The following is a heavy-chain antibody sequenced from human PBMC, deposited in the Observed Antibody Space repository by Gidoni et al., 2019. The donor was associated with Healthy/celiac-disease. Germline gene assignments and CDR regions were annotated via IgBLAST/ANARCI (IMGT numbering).Heavy chain of an antibody. CDR2: INHSGST. J-gene: IGHJ4*02. V-gene: IGHV4-34*01. D-gene: IGHD3-10*01. Sequence: QVQLQQWGAGLLTPSETLSLTCAVYGGSFSGYYWSWIRQPPGKGMEWIGEINHSGSTNYNPSLKSRVTISVDTSKNQFSMKLSSVTAADTAVYYCARFPRGSGLSEYYFDYWGQGTLVTVSS. CDR1: GGSFSGYY. CDR3: ARFPRGSGLSEYYFDY.